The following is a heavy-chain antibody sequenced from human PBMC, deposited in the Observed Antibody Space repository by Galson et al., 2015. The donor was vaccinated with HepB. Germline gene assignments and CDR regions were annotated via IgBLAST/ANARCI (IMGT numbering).Heavy chain of an antibody. CDR2: INAGNGNT. J-gene: IGHJ4*02. V-gene: IGHV1-3*01. CDR3: ARAALSRSIIKYSSSWYYFDY. Sequence: SVKVSCKASGYTFTSYAMHWVRQAPGQRLEWMGWINAGNGNTKYSQKFQGRVTITRDTSASTAYMELSSLRSEDTAVYCCARAALSRSIIKYSSSWYYFDYWGQGTLVTVSS. CDR1: GYTFTSYA. D-gene: IGHD6-13*01.